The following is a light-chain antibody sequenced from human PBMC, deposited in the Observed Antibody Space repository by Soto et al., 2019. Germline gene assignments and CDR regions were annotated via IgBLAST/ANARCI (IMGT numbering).Light chain of an antibody. CDR3: QQRSNWPIT. CDR2: GAS. V-gene: IGKV3-11*01. J-gene: IGKJ5*01. Sequence: EIVMTQSPATLSVSPGDSATLSCRASQSVSNNLAWYHQKPGQAPRVLIYGASNRATGIPARFSGSGSGTDFTLTISSLEPEDFAVYYCQQRSNWPITFGQGTLLEI. CDR1: QSVSNN.